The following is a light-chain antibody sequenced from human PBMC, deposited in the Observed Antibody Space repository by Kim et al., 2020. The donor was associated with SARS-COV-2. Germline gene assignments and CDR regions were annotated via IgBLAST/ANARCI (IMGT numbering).Light chain of an antibody. Sequence: SASVGDTVTIPWRASQNIDTYLTWYQQKSGKAPKLLIYATSYLRSGVPSRFSGRGSGTDLTLTISSLKPEDFAVYYCQQSFSVHPTLGEGTKLEI. CDR3: QQSFSVHPT. V-gene: IGKV1-39*01. CDR1: QNIDTY. CDR2: ATS. J-gene: IGKJ2*01.